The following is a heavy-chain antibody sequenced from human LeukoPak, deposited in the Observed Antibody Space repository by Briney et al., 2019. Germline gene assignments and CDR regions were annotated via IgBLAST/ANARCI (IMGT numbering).Heavy chain of an antibody. CDR3: AKKGCTSISCYNNF. CDR2: IRSKANSYAT. D-gene: IGHD2-2*02. V-gene: IGHV3-73*01. CDR1: GFTFSGSA. Sequence: GGSLRLSCAASGFTFSGSAMHWVRQASGKGLEWVGRIRSKANSYATAYAASVKGRFTISRDDSKNTAYLQMNSLRAEDTAIYYCAKKGCTSISCYNNFWGQGTLVTVSS. J-gene: IGHJ4*02.